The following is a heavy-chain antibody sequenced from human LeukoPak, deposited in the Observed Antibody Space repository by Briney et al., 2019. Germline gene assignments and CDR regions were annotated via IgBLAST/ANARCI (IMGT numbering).Heavy chain of an antibody. CDR1: GFTFSTYP. J-gene: IGHJ4*02. CDR2: IGAGGIST. CDR3: AKYIVVDATRTFDY. D-gene: IGHD2-2*01. V-gene: IGHV3-23*01. Sequence: GGSLRLSCGASGFTFSTYPMTWVRQAPGRGLEWVSSIGAGGISTYYADSVKGRFVISRDNSKNTLYLQMSSLRDDDTAVYYCAKYIVVDATRTFDYWGQGTLVTVSS.